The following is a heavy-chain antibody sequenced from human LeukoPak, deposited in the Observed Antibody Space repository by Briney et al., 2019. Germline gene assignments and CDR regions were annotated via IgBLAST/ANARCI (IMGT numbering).Heavy chain of an antibody. D-gene: IGHD3-16*01. CDR3: AREWGY. Sequence: GGSLRLSCTASGFTFSNYWLSWVRQAPGKGLEWVANINQDGGEKYYVASVKGRFTISRDNAKNSLYLQMNSLRAEDTAVYYCAREWGYWGQGTMVTVSS. CDR1: GFTFSNYW. V-gene: IGHV3-7*01. J-gene: IGHJ4*02. CDR2: INQDGGEK.